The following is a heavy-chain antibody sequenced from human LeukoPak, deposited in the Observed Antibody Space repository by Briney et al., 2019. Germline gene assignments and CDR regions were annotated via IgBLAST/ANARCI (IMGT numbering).Heavy chain of an antibody. J-gene: IGHJ4*02. V-gene: IGHV3-30*02. Sequence: PGGSLRLSCAASGFTFSSYGMNWVRQAPGKGLEWVASIRSDGSDKKYADSVKGQFTISRDNSKSTLNLLMNSLRPEDTAVYYCAKSQVTGWYDFDYWGQGTLVIVSS. CDR1: GFTFSSYG. D-gene: IGHD6-19*01. CDR2: IRSDGSDK. CDR3: AKSQVTGWYDFDY.